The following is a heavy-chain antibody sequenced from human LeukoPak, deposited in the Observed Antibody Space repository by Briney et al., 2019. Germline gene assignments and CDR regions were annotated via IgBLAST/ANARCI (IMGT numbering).Heavy chain of an antibody. D-gene: IGHD6-13*01. V-gene: IGHV3-21*01. CDR1: GFTFSSYS. CDR3: ASSGYSSSRPHY. J-gene: IGHJ4*02. CDR2: ISSSSSYI. Sequence: GGSLRLSCAASGFTFSSYSMNWVRQAPGKGLEWVSSISSSSSYIYYADSVKGRFTISRDNAKNSLYLQMNSLRAEDTAVYYCASSGYSSSRPHYWGQGTLVTVSS.